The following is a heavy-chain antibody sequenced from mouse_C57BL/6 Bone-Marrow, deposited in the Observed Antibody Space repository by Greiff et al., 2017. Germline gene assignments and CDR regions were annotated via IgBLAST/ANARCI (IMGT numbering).Heavy chain of an antibody. CDR1: GFTFNTYA. Sequence: DVQLVESGGGLVQPKGSLKLSCAASGFTFNTYAMHWVRQAPGKGLEWVARIRSKSSNYATYYADSVKDRFTISRDDSQSMLYLQMNNLKTEDTAMYYCVKGDYGSYYYAMDYWGQGTSVTVSS. CDR2: IRSKSSNYAT. V-gene: IGHV10-3*01. J-gene: IGHJ4*01. CDR3: VKGDYGSYYYAMDY. D-gene: IGHD1-1*01.